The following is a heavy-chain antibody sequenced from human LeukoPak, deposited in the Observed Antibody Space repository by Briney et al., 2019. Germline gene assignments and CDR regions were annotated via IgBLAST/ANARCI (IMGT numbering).Heavy chain of an antibody. CDR3: ARKGETYSSNWYDWFDP. V-gene: IGHV1-2*02. CDR1: GYTFAAYY. D-gene: IGHD6-13*01. CDR2: INPNSGVT. Sequence: ASVKVSCKASGYTFAAYYMHWVRQAPGQGLEWMGWINPNSGVTGYAQKFQGRVTMTRDTSISTAYMELSGLTSDDTAVYYCARKGETYSSNWYDWFDPWGQGTLVTVSS. J-gene: IGHJ5*02.